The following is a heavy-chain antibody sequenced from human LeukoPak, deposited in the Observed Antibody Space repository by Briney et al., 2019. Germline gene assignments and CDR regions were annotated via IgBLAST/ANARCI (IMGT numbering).Heavy chain of an antibody. Sequence: SVKVSCKASGGTFSSYAISWVRQAPGQGLEWMGGTIPILGTANYAQEFQGRVTITADKSTSTAYMELSSLRSEDTAVYYCARAPVDDLDWFDPWGQGTLVTVSS. CDR2: TIPILGTA. V-gene: IGHV1-69*10. J-gene: IGHJ5*02. D-gene: IGHD1-1*01. CDR1: GGTFSSYA. CDR3: ARAPVDDLDWFDP.